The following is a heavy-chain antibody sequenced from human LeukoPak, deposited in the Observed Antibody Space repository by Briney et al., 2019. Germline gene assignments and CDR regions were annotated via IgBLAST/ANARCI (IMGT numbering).Heavy chain of an antibody. D-gene: IGHD6-13*01. CDR1: GGTFSSYA. J-gene: IGHJ5*02. CDR3: ASIIAAAGRNWFDP. V-gene: IGHV1-69*05. Sequence: SVKVSCKASGGTFSSYAISWVRQAPGQGLEWMGGIIPIFGTANYAQKFQGRVTITTDESTSTAYMELSSLRSEDTAVYYCASIIAAAGRNWFDPWSQGTLVTVSS. CDR2: IIPIFGTA.